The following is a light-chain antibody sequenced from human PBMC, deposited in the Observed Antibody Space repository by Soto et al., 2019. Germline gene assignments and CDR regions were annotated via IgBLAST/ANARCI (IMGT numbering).Light chain of an antibody. J-gene: IGLJ1*01. CDR3: NSYTTSSTYV. CDR2: DVS. V-gene: IGLV2-14*03. Sequence: QSALTQPASVSGSPGQSIAISCTGTSSDVGAYNYVSWYQQHPGKAPKLMIYDVSNRPSGVSNRFSGSKSGNTASLTISGLQAEDEADYYCNSYTTSSTYVFGTGNKVTVL. CDR1: SSDVGAYNY.